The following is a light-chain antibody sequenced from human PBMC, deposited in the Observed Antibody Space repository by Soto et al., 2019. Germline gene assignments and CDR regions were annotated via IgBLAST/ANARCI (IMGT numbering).Light chain of an antibody. CDR1: SSNIGSNT. CDR3: AEWDDSLNGYV. V-gene: IGLV1-44*01. J-gene: IGLJ1*01. Sequence: QAVVTQPPSASGTPGQRDTISCSGSSSNIGSNTVNWYQQLPGTAPKLLIYSINHRPSGVPDRFSGSKSGTSASLAISGLPFEDEADYYCAEWDDSLNGYVFGTGTKVTVL. CDR2: SIN.